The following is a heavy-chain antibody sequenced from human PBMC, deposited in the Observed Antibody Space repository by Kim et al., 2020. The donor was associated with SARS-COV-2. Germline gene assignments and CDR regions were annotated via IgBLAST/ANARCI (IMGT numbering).Heavy chain of an antibody. CDR1: GFTFSNAW. CDR3: TTGGSYSRGWPFDY. CDR2: IKSKTDGGTT. D-gene: IGHD1-26*01. J-gene: IGHJ4*02. V-gene: IGHV3-15*01. Sequence: GGSLRLSCAASGFTFSNAWMSWVRQAPGKGLEWVGRIKSKTDGGTTDYAAPVKGRFTISRDDSKNTLYLQMNSLKTEDTAVYYCTTGGSYSRGWPFDYWGQGTLVTVSS.